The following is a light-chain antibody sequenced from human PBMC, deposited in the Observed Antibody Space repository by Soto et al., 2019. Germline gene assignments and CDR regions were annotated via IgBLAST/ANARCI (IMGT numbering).Light chain of an antibody. CDR3: QQSYSAPTT. Sequence: DIQMTQSPSSLSASVGDRVTITCRASQTISNYLNWYQQKSGQAPKLLIYTAASLQSGVPSRFSGSGSGTDFTLTITTLQTEDFATYYCQQSYSAPTTFGGGTKVDIK. CDR1: QTISNY. CDR2: TAA. V-gene: IGKV1-39*01. J-gene: IGKJ4*01.